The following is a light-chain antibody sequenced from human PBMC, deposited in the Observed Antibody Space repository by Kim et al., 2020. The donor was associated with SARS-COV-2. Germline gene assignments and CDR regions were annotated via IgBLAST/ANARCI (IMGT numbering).Light chain of an antibody. CDR1: QDINRW. CDR3: QQSDTFPLT. Sequence: IQMTQSPSSVSASVGDRVTITCRASQDINRWLAWFQQKPGKAPKLLIYSASTLQGGVPSRFSGSGSGTFFTLTISDLQPEDFATYYCQQSDTFPLTFGGGTKLEI. J-gene: IGKJ4*01. V-gene: IGKV1D-12*01. CDR2: SAS.